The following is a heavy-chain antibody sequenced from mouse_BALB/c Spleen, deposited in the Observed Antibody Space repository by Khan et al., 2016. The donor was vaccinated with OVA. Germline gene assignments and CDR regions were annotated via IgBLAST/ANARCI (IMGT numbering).Heavy chain of an antibody. Sequence: QVRLQQSGPGLVAPSQSLSITCTVSGFSLTSYGVHWVRQPPGKGLEWLVVIWSDGGTNYNSVLKSRLSISKDNSKSQVFLKMNSLQTDDTAIYYCARWFDGYSSLYAMDYWGQGTSVTVSS. CDR2: IWSDGGT. D-gene: IGHD2-3*01. J-gene: IGHJ4*01. CDR3: ARWFDGYSSLYAMDY. CDR1: GFSLTSYG. V-gene: IGHV2-6*02.